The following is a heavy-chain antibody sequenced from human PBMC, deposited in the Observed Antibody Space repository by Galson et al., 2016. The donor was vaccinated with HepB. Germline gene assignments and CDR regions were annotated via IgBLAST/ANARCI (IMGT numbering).Heavy chain of an antibody. V-gene: IGHV4-59*12. D-gene: IGHD3-10*01. CDR3: AREFTY. J-gene: IGHJ4*02. CDR2: IYYSGRT. CDR1: GGSISNYY. Sequence: SETLSLTCTVSGGSISNYYWSWIRQPPGKGLEWIGYIYYSGRTNYNPSLESRVTLSLDTSRNQFSLTLSSVTAADTAVYYCAREFTYWGQGTLVTVSS.